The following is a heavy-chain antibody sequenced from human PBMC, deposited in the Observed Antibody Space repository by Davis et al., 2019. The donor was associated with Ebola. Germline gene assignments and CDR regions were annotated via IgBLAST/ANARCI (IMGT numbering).Heavy chain of an antibody. CDR2: ISGTFGST. V-gene: IGHV3-23*01. CDR1: GFTFSDYY. CDR3: AKSGLSFGVVKYHYGMDV. J-gene: IGHJ6*04. Sequence: GESLKIPCAASGFTFSDYYMSWIRQAPGKGLQWVSAISGTFGSTYYADSVKGRFTISRDSSENTLYLQMNSLRAEDTAVYYCAKSGLSFGVVKYHYGMDVWGKGTTVTVSS. D-gene: IGHD3-3*01.